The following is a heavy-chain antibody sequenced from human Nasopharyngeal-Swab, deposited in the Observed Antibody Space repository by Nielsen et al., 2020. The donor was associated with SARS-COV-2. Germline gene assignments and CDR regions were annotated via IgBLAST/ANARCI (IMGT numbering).Heavy chain of an antibody. V-gene: IGHV3-73*01. Sequence: ETLSLTCSVSGGSFNGFYWNWIRQASGKGLEWVGRIRSKGNTYATAYAASVKGRFIIFRDDPTNTAYLQMNSLKTEDTAVYYCTRCGGGCYSGRDYWGQGTLVTVSS. CDR2: IRSKGNTYAT. CDR1: GGSFNGFY. D-gene: IGHD2-15*01. CDR3: TRCGGGCYSGRDY. J-gene: IGHJ4*02.